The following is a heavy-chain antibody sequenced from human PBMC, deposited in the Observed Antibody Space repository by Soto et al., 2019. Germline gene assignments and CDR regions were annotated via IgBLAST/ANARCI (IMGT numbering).Heavy chain of an antibody. Sequence: EVQLVESGGGLVQPGGSLKLSCAASGFTFSGSAMHWVRQASGKGLEWVGRIRSKTDGGTTDYAAPVKGRFTISRDDSKNTLYLQMNSLKTEDTAVYYCTTRTADWGQGTLVTVSS. J-gene: IGHJ4*02. CDR1: GFTFSGSA. CDR3: TTRTAD. V-gene: IGHV3-15*01. CDR2: IRSKTDGGTT. D-gene: IGHD1-1*01.